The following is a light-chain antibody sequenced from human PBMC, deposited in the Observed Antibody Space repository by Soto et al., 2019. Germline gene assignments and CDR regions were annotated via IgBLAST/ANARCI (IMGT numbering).Light chain of an antibody. CDR3: QHYNNWPPWT. CDR1: QSISTN. Sequence: IVMTQSPVTMSVSPGERVTLSCRASQSISTNLAWYQQKPGQAPRLLIYGASTRATGIPARFSGGGSGTEFTLTISILQSEDFAVYYCQHYNNWPPWTFGQGTKVETK. CDR2: GAS. J-gene: IGKJ1*01. V-gene: IGKV3-15*01.